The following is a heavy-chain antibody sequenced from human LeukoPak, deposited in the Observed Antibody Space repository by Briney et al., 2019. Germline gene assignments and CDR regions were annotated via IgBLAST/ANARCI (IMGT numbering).Heavy chain of an antibody. CDR2: ISYSGRT. CDR3: ARGNWNYASFWFDP. V-gene: IGHV4-59*01. Sequence: PSETLSLTCTVSGGSISSYYWSWIRQPPGKGLEWIGYISYSGRTNYNPSLKSRVSISVETSKDQFSLKLSSVTAADTAVYYCARGNWNYASFWFDPWGQGTLVTVSS. J-gene: IGHJ5*02. D-gene: IGHD1-7*01. CDR1: GGSISSYY.